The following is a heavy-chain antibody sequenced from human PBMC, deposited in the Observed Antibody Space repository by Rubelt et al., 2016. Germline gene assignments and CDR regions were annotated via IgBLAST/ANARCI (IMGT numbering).Heavy chain of an antibody. J-gene: IGHJ4*02. Sequence: YGGGVVQPGRSLRLSCAASGFTFCSYWMPWVRQAPGKGLVWVSSISSSSSYIYYADSVKDRFTISRDNAKNSRYLQMNSLRAEDTAVYYCARDCNGNKCYREIDYWGQGTLVTVSS. V-gene: IGHV3-21*01. CDR2: ISSSSSYI. CDR1: GFTFCSYW. D-gene: IGHD2/OR15-2a*01. CDR3: ARDCNGNKCYREIDY.